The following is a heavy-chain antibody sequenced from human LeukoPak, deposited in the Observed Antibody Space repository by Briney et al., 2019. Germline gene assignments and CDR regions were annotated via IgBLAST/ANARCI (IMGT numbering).Heavy chain of an antibody. CDR3: AGSGGSGSYSYYYGMDV. V-gene: IGHV1-69*06. CDR1: GGTFSSYA. J-gene: IGHJ6*04. CDR2: IIPIFGTA. Sequence: SVKVSCKASGGTFSSYAISWVRQAPGQGLEWMGGIIPIFGTANYAQKFQGRVTITADKSTSTAYMELSSLRSEDTAVYYCAGSGGSGSYSYYYGMDVWGKGTTVTVSS. D-gene: IGHD3-10*01.